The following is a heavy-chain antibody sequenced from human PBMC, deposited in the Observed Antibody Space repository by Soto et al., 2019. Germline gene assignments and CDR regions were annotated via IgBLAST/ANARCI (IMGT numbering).Heavy chain of an antibody. CDR1: GFTFSGSA. J-gene: IGHJ6*02. CDR2: IRSKANSYAT. CDR3: TSALVQYRNYYYYYGMDV. Sequence: GGSLRLSCAASGFTFSGSAMHWVRQASGKGLEWVGRIRSKANSYATAYAASVKGRFTISRDDSKNTAYLQMNSLKTEDTAVYYCTSALVQYRNYYYYYGMDVWGQGTTVTVSS. D-gene: IGHD4-4*01. V-gene: IGHV3-73*01.